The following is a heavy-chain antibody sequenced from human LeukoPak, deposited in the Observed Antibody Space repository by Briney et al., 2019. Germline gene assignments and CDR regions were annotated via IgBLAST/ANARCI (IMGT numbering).Heavy chain of an antibody. CDR3: ARGHIAAAGPGGY. Sequence: GGSLRLSCAASGFTFSSYWMSWVRQAPGKGLEWVANIKQDGSEKYYVDSVKGRFTISRDNAKNSLYLQMNSPRAEDTAVYYCARGHIAAAGPGGYWGQGTLVTVSS. CDR1: GFTFSSYW. D-gene: IGHD6-13*01. J-gene: IGHJ4*02. V-gene: IGHV3-7*04. CDR2: IKQDGSEK.